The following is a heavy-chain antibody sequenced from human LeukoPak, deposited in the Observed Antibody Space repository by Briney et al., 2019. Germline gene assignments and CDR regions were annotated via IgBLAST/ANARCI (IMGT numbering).Heavy chain of an antibody. J-gene: IGHJ5*02. CDR3: AREYSSRIINSIWFDP. D-gene: IGHD6-13*01. V-gene: IGHV4-61*01. CDR2: IYYSGST. Sequence: PAETLSLTCSVFGGSIRSSSFYWGWLRQPPGKGLEWIVYIYYSGSTNYNPSLNSRVTISVDTSKNQFSRKLSSVTAADTAVYSCAREYSSRIINSIWFDPWGQGTLVTVSS. CDR1: GGSIRSSSFY.